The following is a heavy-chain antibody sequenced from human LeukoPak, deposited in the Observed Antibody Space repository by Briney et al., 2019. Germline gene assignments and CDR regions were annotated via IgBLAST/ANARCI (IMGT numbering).Heavy chain of an antibody. CDR1: GFTFSSYA. Sequence: PGGSLRLSCAASGFTFSSYAMHWVRQAPGKGLEWGAVISYDGSNKYYADSVKGRFTISRDNSKNTLYLQMNSLRAEDTAVYYCAGSRVKTQVGATRIAFDPWGQGTLVTVSS. CDR2: ISYDGSNK. D-gene: IGHD1-26*01. J-gene: IGHJ5*02. V-gene: IGHV3-30*04. CDR3: AGSRVKTQVGATRIAFDP.